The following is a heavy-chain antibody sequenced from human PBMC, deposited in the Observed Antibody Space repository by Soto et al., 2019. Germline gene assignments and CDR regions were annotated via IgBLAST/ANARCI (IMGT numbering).Heavy chain of an antibody. D-gene: IGHD2-15*01. CDR2: IDPSDSYT. J-gene: IGHJ6*02. CDR3: ARRTLYCSGGSCIGMDV. Sequence: GESLKISCKGSGYSFTSYWLRWVRQMPGKGLEWVVRIDPSDSYTNYSPSFQGHGTISADKAISTAYLQWRSLKASDTAMYYCARRTLYCSGGSCIGMDVWGQGTKVTVSS. V-gene: IGHV5-10-1*01. CDR1: GYSFTSYW.